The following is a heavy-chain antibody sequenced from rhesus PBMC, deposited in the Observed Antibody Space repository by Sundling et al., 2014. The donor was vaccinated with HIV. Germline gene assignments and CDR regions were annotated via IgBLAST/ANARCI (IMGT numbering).Heavy chain of an antibody. D-gene: IGHD1-26*01. J-gene: IGHJ4*01. Sequence: QVQLQESGPGLVKPSETLSLTCVVSGASISSNSWNWIRQAPGKGLEWIGRIYGSGGNTDYNSSLKSRVTVSKDTSKNQFSLKLSSVTAADTAVYYCARGGAYNWNYELNYLDYWGQGVLVTVSS. V-gene: IGHV4S2*01. CDR1: GASISSNS. CDR3: ARGGAYNWNYELNYLDY. CDR2: IYGSGGNT.